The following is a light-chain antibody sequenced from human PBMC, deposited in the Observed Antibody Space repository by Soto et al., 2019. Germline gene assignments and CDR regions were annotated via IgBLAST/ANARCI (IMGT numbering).Light chain of an antibody. J-gene: IGKJ1*01. Sequence: IQLTQSPSSLSASVGDRVTVTCRASQGIGTYLVWYQQKSGKAPTVLIYASSTLQTGVPSRFSGSGSGTDFSLTISSIPTEDAANYYCQQVDSYPRTFGQGTKVDIK. CDR2: ASS. V-gene: IGKV1-9*01. CDR3: QQVDSYPRT. CDR1: QGIGTY.